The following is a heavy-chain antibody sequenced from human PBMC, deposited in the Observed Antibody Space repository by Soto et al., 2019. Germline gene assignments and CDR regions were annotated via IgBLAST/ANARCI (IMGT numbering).Heavy chain of an antibody. CDR3: ARDAAYYVWGSYPLYGMDV. J-gene: IGHJ6*02. V-gene: IGHV1-46*01. Sequence: GASVKVSCKASGYTFPSYYMHWVRQAPGQGLEWMGIINPSGGSTSYAQKFQGRVTMTRDTSTSTVYMELSSLRSEDTAVYYCARDAAYYVWGSYPLYGMDVWGQGTTVTVSS. D-gene: IGHD3-16*02. CDR1: GYTFPSYY. CDR2: INPSGGST.